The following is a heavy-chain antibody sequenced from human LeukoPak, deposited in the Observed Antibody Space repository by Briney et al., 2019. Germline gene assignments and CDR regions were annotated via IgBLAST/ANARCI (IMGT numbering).Heavy chain of an antibody. J-gene: IGHJ6*02. CDR1: GGTFSSYA. CDR2: IIPIFGTA. Sequence: ASVKVSCKASGGTFSSYAISWVRQAPGQGLEWMGGIIPIFGTANYAQKFQGRVTITADESTSTAYMELSSLRSEDTAVYYCARGSPYCSSTSCYYYYGMDVWGQGTTVTVSS. V-gene: IGHV1-69*13. D-gene: IGHD2-2*01. CDR3: ARGSPYCSSTSCYYYYGMDV.